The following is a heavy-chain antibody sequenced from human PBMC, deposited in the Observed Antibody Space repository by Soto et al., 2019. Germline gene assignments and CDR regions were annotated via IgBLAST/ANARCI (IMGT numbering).Heavy chain of an antibody. CDR3: ARDIVLVPAAGPGLGPRYYYYGMDV. J-gene: IGHJ6*02. D-gene: IGHD2-2*01. CDR2: ISTYNGNT. CDR1: GYTFTNYG. V-gene: IGHV1-18*01. Sequence: ASVKVSCXASGYTFTNYGISWVRQAPGQGLEWMGWISTYNGNTNDAQKLQGRVTMTTDTSTSTAYMELRSLRSDDTAVYYCARDIVLVPAAGPGLGPRYYYYGMDVWGQGTTVTVSS.